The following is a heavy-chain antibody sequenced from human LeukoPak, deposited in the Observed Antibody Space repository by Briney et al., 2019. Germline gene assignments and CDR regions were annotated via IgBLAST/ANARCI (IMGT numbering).Heavy chain of an antibody. CDR3: ARACSGWYSDY. Sequence: GGSLRLSCAASGFTFSSYWMSWVRQAPGKGLEWVANIKQGGSEKYYVDSVKGRFTISRDNAKNSLYLQMNSLRAEDTAVYYCARACSGWYSDYWGQGTLVTVSS. V-gene: IGHV3-7*01. J-gene: IGHJ4*02. CDR2: IKQGGSEK. D-gene: IGHD2-15*01. CDR1: GFTFSSYW.